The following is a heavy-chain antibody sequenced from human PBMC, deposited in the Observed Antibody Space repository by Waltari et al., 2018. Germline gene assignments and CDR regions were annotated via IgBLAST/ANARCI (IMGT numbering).Heavy chain of an antibody. CDR3: ATPVPVKYQLLY. J-gene: IGHJ4*02. Sequence: QVQLVQSGAEVKKPGASVKVSCKASGYTFTGYYMHWVRQAPGQGLEWMGWINPSSGGTNYAQKFQGRVTMTRDTSISTAYMELSRLRSDDTAVYYCATPVPVKYQLLYWGQGTLVTVSS. V-gene: IGHV1-2*02. CDR2: INPSSGGT. D-gene: IGHD2-2*01. CDR1: GYTFTGYY.